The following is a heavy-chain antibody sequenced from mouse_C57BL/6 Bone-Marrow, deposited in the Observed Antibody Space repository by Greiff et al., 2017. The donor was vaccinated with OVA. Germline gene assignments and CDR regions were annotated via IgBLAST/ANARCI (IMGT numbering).Heavy chain of an antibody. CDR1: GYTFTSYW. Sequence: QVQLQQPGAELVRPGSSVKLSCKASGYTFTSYWMDWVKPRPGQGLEWIGNIYPSDSETHYNQQFKDKATLTVDKSSSTAYMQLSSLTSEDSAVYYCARDWDNFDYWGQGTTLTVSS. J-gene: IGHJ2*01. CDR2: IYPSDSET. CDR3: ARDWDNFDY. V-gene: IGHV1-61*01. D-gene: IGHD4-1*01.